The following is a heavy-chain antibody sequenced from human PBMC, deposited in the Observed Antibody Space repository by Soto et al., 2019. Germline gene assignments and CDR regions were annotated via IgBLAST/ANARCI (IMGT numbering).Heavy chain of an antibody. Sequence: ASVKVSCKASGYTFTSYDINWVRQATGQGLEWKGWMNPNSGNKGYAQKFQGRVTMTMNTSISTFYMELSSLISEDTAVYYCARDKITGLFDYWGQGTLVTVSS. V-gene: IGHV1-8*01. J-gene: IGHJ4*02. D-gene: IGHD2-8*02. CDR3: ARDKITGLFDY. CDR1: GYTFTSYD. CDR2: MNPNSGNK.